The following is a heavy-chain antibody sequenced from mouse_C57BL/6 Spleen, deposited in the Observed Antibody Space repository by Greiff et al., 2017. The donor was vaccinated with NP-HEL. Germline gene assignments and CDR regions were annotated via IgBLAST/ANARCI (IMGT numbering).Heavy chain of an antibody. J-gene: IGHJ1*03. CDR2: NYPRSGNT. CDR1: GYTFTSYG. V-gene: IGHV1-81*01. Sequence: QVQLKESGAELARPGASVKLSCKASGYTFTSYGISWVKQRTGQGLEWIGENYPRSGNTYYNEKFKGKATLTADKSSSTAYMELRSLTSEDSAVYFCANTVVANFDVWGTGTTVTVSS. CDR3: ANTVVANFDV. D-gene: IGHD1-1*01.